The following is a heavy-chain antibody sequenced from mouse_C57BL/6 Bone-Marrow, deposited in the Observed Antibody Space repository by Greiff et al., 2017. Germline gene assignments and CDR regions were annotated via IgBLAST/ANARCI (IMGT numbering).Heavy chain of an antibody. Sequence: EVKLEESGGGLVKPGGSLKLSCAASGFTFSDYGMHWVRQAPEKGLEWVAYISSGSSTIYYADTVKGRFTISRDNAKNTLFLQMTSLRSEDTAMYYCARDYDGYYRYFDVWGTGTTVTVSS. V-gene: IGHV5-17*01. D-gene: IGHD2-3*01. CDR1: GFTFSDYG. J-gene: IGHJ1*03. CDR3: ARDYDGYYRYFDV. CDR2: ISSGSSTI.